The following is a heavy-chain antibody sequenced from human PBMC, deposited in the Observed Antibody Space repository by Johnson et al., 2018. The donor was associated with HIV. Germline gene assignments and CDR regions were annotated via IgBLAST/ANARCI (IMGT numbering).Heavy chain of an antibody. CDR1: GFTVSSNY. D-gene: IGHD3-10*01. CDR3: ARGPVMVRGVTDAFDI. J-gene: IGHJ3*02. V-gene: IGHV3-66*01. CDR2: IYSGGST. Sequence: EQLVESGGDLVQPGGSLRLSCAASGFTVSSNYMSWVRQAPGKGLEWVSVIYSGGSTYYADSVKGRFSISRDNSKNTLYVQMNSLRAEDTAVYYCARGPVMVRGVTDAFDIWGQGTMVTVSS.